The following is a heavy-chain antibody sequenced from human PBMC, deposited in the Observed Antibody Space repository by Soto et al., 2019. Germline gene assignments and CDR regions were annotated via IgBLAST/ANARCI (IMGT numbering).Heavy chain of an antibody. CDR2: VYPRDSDT. D-gene: IGHD2-15*01. V-gene: IGHV5-51*01. CDR3: ARPPLPGYSIHFNS. J-gene: IGHJ4*02. CDR1: GYLFIDYW. Sequence: GESLKISCQASGYLFIDYWIGWVRQMPGKGLEWMGIVYPRDSDTRYSPSFEGQVTISADRSTGTAFLQWRSLNAADTALYYCARPPLPGYSIHFNSWGQGTLVTVSS.